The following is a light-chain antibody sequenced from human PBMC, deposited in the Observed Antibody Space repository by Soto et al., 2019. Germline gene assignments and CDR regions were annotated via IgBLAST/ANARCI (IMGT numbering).Light chain of an antibody. CDR3: QQNDSFPWT. Sequence: DIQMTQSPSSLSASVGDRVTITCRASQDIITWLAWYQQKPGKAPNLLIYTASNLQSGVPSRFSGSGSGTHFTLTISSLQPDDFGTYYCQQNDSFPWTFGQGTRLDI. J-gene: IGKJ5*01. V-gene: IGKV1-12*01. CDR2: TAS. CDR1: QDIITW.